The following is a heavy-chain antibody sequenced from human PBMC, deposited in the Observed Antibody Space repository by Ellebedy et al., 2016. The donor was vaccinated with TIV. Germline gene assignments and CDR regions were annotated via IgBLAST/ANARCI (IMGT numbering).Heavy chain of an antibody. Sequence: MPGGSLRLSCTVSGGSISTYYWTWIRQPPGKGLEGDRYIYQSGGTNYNPSLKSPVTISGDMSKNQVSLKVRSVTVADPALYFCARGVVRGVAAFDIWGRGTMVIVSS. CDR3: ARGVVRGVAAFDI. V-gene: IGHV4-59*01. CDR2: IYQSGGT. CDR1: GGSISTYY. D-gene: IGHD3-10*01. J-gene: IGHJ3*02.